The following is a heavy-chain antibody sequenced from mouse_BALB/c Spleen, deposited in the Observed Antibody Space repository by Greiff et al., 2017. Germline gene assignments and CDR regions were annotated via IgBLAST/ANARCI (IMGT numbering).Heavy chain of an antibody. J-gene: IGHJ3*01. V-gene: IGHV5-9-3*01. Sequence: EVKLMESGGGLVKPGGSLKLSCAASGFTFSSYAMSWVRQTPEKRLEWVATISSGGSYTYYPDSVKGRFTISRDNAKNTLYLQMSSLRSEDTAMFYCARRHYGYGYWGQGTLVTVSA. CDR2: ISSGGSYT. CDR1: GFTFSSYA. CDR3: ARRHYGYGY. D-gene: IGHD1-2*01.